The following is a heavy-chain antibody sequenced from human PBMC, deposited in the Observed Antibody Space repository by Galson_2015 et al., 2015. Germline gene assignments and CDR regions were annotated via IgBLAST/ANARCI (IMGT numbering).Heavy chain of an antibody. V-gene: IGHV1-69*01. J-gene: IGHJ3*02. CDR1: GGTFRSYA. CDR2: VIPIFGTA. D-gene: IGHD6-13*01. Sequence: CKASGGTFRSYAISWVRQAPGQGLEWMGGVIPIFGTANYAQKFQGRVTITADESTSTAYMELSSLRSEDTAVYYCARDSRGQLEYDAFDIWGQGTMVTVSS. CDR3: ARDSRGQLEYDAFDI.